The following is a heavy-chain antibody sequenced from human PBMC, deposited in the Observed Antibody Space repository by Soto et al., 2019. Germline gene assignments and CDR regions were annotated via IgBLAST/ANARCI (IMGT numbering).Heavy chain of an antibody. V-gene: IGHV4-39*01. CDR2: IYYSGNT. CDR3: ERRITRPERFDY. J-gene: IGHJ4*02. D-gene: IGHD1-20*01. Sequence: QLQLQESGPGLVKPSETLSLTCTVSGGSISRSSDYWGWIRQPPGKGLEWIGNIYYSGNTYYNPSLKSRVTIYVDTSKNQFSLKLTSATDADTAVYYCERRITRPERFDYWGQGALVTVSS. CDR1: GGSISRSSDY.